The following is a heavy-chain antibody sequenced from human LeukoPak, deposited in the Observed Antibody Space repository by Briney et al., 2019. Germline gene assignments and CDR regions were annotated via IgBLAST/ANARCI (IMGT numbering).Heavy chain of an antibody. D-gene: IGHD1-26*01. J-gene: IGHJ3*02. CDR1: GFTFSDYY. Sequence: PGGSLRLSCAASGFTFSDYYMSWLRQAPGKGLEWVSAISGSGGSTYYADSVKGRFTISRDNSKNTLYLQMNSLRAEDTAVYYCAKDRDGASGANDAFDIWGQGTMVTVSS. V-gene: IGHV3-23*01. CDR2: ISGSGGST. CDR3: AKDRDGASGANDAFDI.